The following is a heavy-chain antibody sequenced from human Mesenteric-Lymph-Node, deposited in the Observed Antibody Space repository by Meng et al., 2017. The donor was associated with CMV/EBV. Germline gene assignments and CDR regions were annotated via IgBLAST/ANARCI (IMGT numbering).Heavy chain of an antibody. J-gene: IGHJ3*02. CDR2: ISSSTYI. Sequence: GGSLRLSCAASGFTFSGYNMNWVRQAPGKGLEWVSSISSSTYIYYTDSVKGRFSISRDNAKNSLYLQMNSLRAEDTAMYYCARQDQFPGTFDIWGQGTMVTVSS. CDR3: ARQDQFPGTFDI. D-gene: IGHD1-26*01. V-gene: IGHV3-21*01. CDR1: GFTFSGYN.